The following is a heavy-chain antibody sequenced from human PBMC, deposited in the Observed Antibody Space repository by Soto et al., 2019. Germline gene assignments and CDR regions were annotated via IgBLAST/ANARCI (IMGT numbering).Heavy chain of an antibody. CDR1: GFSLSNARLG. V-gene: IGHV2-26*02. Sequence: QVTLKESGPVLVKPTEPLTLTCTVSGFSLSNARLGVSWIRQPPGKALECLAHIFSNDEKSYSTSLTSRLTISQDHSKSEVVLTLTNKDPVDTATYCCARIGATEHNPGQYDYVWGSYRYGREQYYFDYWGQGTLVTVSA. J-gene: IGHJ4*02. D-gene: IGHD3-16*02. CDR2: IFSNDEK. CDR3: ARIGATEHNPGQYDYVWGSYRYGREQYYFDY.